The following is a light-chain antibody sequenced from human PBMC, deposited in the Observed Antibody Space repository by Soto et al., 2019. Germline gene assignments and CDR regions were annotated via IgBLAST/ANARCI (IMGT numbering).Light chain of an antibody. J-gene: IGLJ1*01. V-gene: IGLV2-18*02. Sequence: QSALTQPPSVSGSPGQSVAISCTGTSSDVGSYNRVSWYQQPPGTAPKLMIYDVSNRPSGVPDRFSGSKSGNTASLTISGLQAEYYADYYCSSFSTSCTYVFGTGTNVTVL. CDR1: SSDVGSYNR. CDR3: SSFSTSCTYV. CDR2: DVS.